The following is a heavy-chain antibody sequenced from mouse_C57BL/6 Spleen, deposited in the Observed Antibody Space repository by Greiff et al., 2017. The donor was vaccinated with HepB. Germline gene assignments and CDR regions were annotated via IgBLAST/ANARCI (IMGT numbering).Heavy chain of an antibody. CDR3: TRRGYGWYGDV. Sequence: EVKLMESGGGLVQPGGSMKLSCAASGFTFSDAWMDWVRQSPEKGLEWVAEIRNKANNHATYYAASVKGRFSISRDDSKRSVYLQMNSLRAEDTGIYYCTRRGYGWYGDVWGTGTTGTVSS. CDR1: GFTFSDAW. J-gene: IGHJ1*03. D-gene: IGHD3-1*01. V-gene: IGHV6-6*01. CDR2: IRNKANNHAT.